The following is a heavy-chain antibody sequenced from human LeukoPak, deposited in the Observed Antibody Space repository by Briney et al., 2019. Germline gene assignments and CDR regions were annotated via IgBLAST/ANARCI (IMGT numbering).Heavy chain of an antibody. CDR2: ISSNGGST. CDR1: GFTFSSYA. J-gene: IGHJ4*02. CDR3: ARAGARDIVVVVAAAIDY. D-gene: IGHD2-15*01. Sequence: GGSLRLSCAASGFTFSSYAMHWVRQAPGKGLEYVSAISSNGGSTYYANSVKGRFTISRDNSKNTLYLQMGSLRAEDMAVYYCARAGARDIVVVVAAAIDYWGQGTLVTVSS. V-gene: IGHV3-64*01.